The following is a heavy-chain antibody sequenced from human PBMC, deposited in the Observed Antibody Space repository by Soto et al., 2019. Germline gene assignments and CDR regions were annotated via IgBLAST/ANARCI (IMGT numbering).Heavy chain of an antibody. J-gene: IGHJ4*02. Sequence: QVQLVQSGAEVKKPGASVKVSCKASGYTFTSYAMHWVRQAPGQRLEWMGWINAGNGNTKYSQQFQGRVTITRDTSASTADMELSSLRSEDTAVYYCASRSGYYYVDYWGQGTLVTVSS. D-gene: IGHD3-3*01. CDR2: INAGNGNT. CDR1: GYTFTSYA. CDR3: ASRSGYYYVDY. V-gene: IGHV1-3*01.